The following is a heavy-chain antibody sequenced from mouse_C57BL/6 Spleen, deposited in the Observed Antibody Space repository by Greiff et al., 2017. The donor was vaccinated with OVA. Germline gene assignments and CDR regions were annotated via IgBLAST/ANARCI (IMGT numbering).Heavy chain of an antibody. D-gene: IGHD2-3*01. V-gene: IGHV5-16*01. Sequence: EVKLVESEGGLVQPGSSMKLSCTASGFTFSDYYMAWVRQVPEKGLEWVANINYDGSSTYYLDSLKSRFIISRDNAKNILYLQMSSLKSEDTATYYCARVYDPIRYFDVWGTGTTVTVSS. CDR2: INYDGSST. CDR1: GFTFSDYY. CDR3: ARVYDPIRYFDV. J-gene: IGHJ1*03.